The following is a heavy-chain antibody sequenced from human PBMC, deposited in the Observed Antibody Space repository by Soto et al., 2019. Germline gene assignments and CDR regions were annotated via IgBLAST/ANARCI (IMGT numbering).Heavy chain of an antibody. CDR2: ISWDGGST. D-gene: IGHD3-3*01. V-gene: IGHV3-43*01. Sequence: GGSLRLSCAASGFTFDDYTMHWVRQAPGKGLEWVSLISWDGGSTYYADSVKGRFTISRDNSKNSLYLQMNSLRTEDTALYYCAKDIKSGRETLEWLLDGMDVWGQGTTVTVS. CDR3: AKDIKSGRETLEWLLDGMDV. CDR1: GFTFDDYT. J-gene: IGHJ6*02.